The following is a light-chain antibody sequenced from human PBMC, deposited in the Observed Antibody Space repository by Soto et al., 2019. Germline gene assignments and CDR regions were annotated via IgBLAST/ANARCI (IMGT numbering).Light chain of an antibody. J-gene: IGKJ3*01. V-gene: IGKV3-11*01. CDR3: PQRSHWPPIFT. CDR1: QSVSSS. CDR2: DAS. Sequence: EIVLTQSPATVSLSPGERATLSCRASQSVSSSLAWYQQKPGLAPRLLIYDASKRATGIAPRFSGSGSGTDFTLTISTLEPEDFAIYYCPQRSHWPPIFTFGPGTKVDIK.